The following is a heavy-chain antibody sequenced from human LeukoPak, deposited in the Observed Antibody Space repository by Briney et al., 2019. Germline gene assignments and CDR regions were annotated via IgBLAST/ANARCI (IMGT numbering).Heavy chain of an antibody. CDR2: ISSSGSTI. V-gene: IGHV3-11*01. CDR1: GFTFSDYY. CDR3: ARDRGYSGPFRAFDI. J-gene: IGHJ3*02. D-gene: IGHD5-12*01. Sequence: GGSLRLSCAASGFTFSDYYMSWIRQAPGKGLEWVSYISSSGSTIYYADSVKGRFTISRDNAKNSLYLKMNSLRAEDTAVYYCARDRGYSGPFRAFDIWGQGTMVTVSS.